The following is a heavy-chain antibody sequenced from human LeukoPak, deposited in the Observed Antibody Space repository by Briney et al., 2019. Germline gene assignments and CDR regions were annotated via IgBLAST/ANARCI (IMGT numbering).Heavy chain of an antibody. CDR2: INTDGSST. V-gene: IGHV3-74*01. Sequence: GGSLRLSCAASGFTFSNYWMHWVRQGPGKGLVWVSRINTDGSSTSYADSVKGRSTISRDNAKNTLFLQMHSLSAEGTAVYYCARAGRDCSSTSCYYYYYMDVWGKGTTVTVSS. D-gene: IGHD2-2*01. CDR1: GFTFSNYW. J-gene: IGHJ6*03. CDR3: ARAGRDCSSTSCYYYYYMDV.